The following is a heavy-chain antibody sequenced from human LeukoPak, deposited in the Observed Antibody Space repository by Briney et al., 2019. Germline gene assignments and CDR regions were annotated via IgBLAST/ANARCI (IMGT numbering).Heavy chain of an antibody. CDR1: GFIFSNYG. CDR3: ARDDFAGDSSGYIDY. D-gene: IGHD3-22*01. J-gene: IGHJ4*02. Sequence: GGSLRLSCAASGFIFSNYGMHWVRQAPGKGLEWVAVIWFDGSNQYYADAVKGRFTISRDNSKNTLYLQMNSLRAEDTALYYCARDDFAGDSSGYIDYWGQGTLVTVSS. V-gene: IGHV3-33*08. CDR2: IWFDGSNQ.